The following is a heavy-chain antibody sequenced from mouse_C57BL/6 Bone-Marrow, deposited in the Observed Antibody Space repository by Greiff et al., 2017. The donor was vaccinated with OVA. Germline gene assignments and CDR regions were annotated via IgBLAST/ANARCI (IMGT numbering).Heavy chain of an antibody. D-gene: IGHD1-1*01. CDR2: IDPSDSYT. CDR1: GYTLTSYW. J-gene: IGHJ1*03. CDR3: ATYYGSSPWYFDV. V-gene: IGHV1-69*01. Sequence: QVQLQQPGAELVMPGASVKLSCKASGYTLTSYWMHWVKQRPGQGLEWIGEIDPSDSYTNYNQKFKGKSTLTVDKSSSTAYMQLSSLTSEDSAVYYCATYYGSSPWYFDVWGTGTTVTVSS.